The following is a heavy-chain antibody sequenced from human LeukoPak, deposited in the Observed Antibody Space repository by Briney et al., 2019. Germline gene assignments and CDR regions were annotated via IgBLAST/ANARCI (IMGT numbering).Heavy chain of an antibody. CDR2: ISKSGDRS. Sequence: PGGSLRLSCAASGFTFRSHSMSWVRQAPGKGLEWVSGISKSGDRSYYADSVKGRFSIFRDNSKSTLYLQMNSLRVEDTAAYFCAREVWVAEFLFFDPWGQGTVVTVSS. V-gene: IGHV3-23*01. D-gene: IGHD3-10*01. J-gene: IGHJ5*02. CDR3: AREVWVAEFLFFDP. CDR1: GFTFRSHS.